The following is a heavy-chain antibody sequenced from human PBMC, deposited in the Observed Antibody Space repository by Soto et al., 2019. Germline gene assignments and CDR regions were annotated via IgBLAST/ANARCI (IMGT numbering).Heavy chain of an antibody. Sequence: ASVKVSCKASGYTFTSYGISWVRQAPGQGLEWMGWISAYNGNTNYAQKLQGRVTMTTDTSTSTAYMELRSLRSDDTAVYYCVRAGRLVTYYYDSSGYYYYWGQGTLVTVSS. D-gene: IGHD3-22*01. V-gene: IGHV1-18*01. CDR1: GYTFTSYG. CDR2: ISAYNGNT. J-gene: IGHJ4*02. CDR3: VRAGRLVTYYYDSSGYYYY.